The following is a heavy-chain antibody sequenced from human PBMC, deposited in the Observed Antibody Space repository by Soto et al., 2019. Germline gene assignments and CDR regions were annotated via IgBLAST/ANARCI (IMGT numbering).Heavy chain of an antibody. V-gene: IGHV3-74*01. D-gene: IGHD6-19*01. CDR2: IKSDGCYT. CDR1: GFTLGSYW. J-gene: IGHJ4*02. Sequence: GESLKISCAASGFTLGSYWMHWVRQAPGKGLVWVSRIKSDGCYTNYADSVKGRFTISRDNAKNTLYLQMDSLRAEDTAVYYCARLYSSGWYEKWGQGTLVTVSS. CDR3: ARLYSSGWYEK.